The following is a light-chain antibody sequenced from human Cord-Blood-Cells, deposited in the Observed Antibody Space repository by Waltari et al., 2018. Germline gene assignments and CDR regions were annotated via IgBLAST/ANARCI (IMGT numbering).Light chain of an antibody. CDR2: DVS. Sequence: QSALTQPAPVSGSPGQSIPMSCTGTSSDVGGCNHVSCYQQHPGKAPKLMIYDVSNRPAGVSNLFSGSKSGNTASLTISGLQAEDEADYYCSSYTSSSPVVFGGGTKLTVL. CDR1: SSDVGGCNH. V-gene: IGLV2-14*01. CDR3: SSYTSSSPVV. J-gene: IGLJ2*01.